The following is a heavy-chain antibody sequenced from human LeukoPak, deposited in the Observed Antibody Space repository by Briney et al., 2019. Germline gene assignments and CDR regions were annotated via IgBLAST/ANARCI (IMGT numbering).Heavy chain of an antibody. Sequence: GGSLRLSCAASGFTFSSYVMTWVRQAPGKGLEWVSSITSGGSTYYADSVRGRFTISRDYSKNTLYLQMNSLRAEDTAVYFCAKDFEDWGQGTLVTVSS. CDR2: ITSGGST. CDR1: GFTFSSYV. V-gene: IGHV3-23*01. CDR3: AKDFED. J-gene: IGHJ4*02.